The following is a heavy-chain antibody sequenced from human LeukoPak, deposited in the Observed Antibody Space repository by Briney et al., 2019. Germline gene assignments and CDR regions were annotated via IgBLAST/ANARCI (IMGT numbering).Heavy chain of an antibody. CDR2: SKSKTDGGTT. J-gene: IGHJ5*02. Sequence: GGSLRLSCAGSGFTLSSAWMTWVRQAPGKGLEWVGLSKSKTDGGTTDYAAPVKGRFTISRDDSKNTLYLQMNSLKTEDIAVYYCAKYCISADCYANWFGPWGQGTLVTVSS. CDR1: GFTLSSAW. D-gene: IGHD2-2*01. CDR3: AKYCISADCYANWFGP. V-gene: IGHV3-15*01.